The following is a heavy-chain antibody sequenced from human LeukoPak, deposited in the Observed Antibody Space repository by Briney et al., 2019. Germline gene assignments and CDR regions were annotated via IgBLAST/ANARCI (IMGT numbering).Heavy chain of an antibody. V-gene: IGHV3-23*01. CDR2: ISTSGGST. D-gene: IGHD4-17*01. Sequence: AGSLRLSCAASGFTFSSYAMSWVRQAPGKGLEWVSGISTSGGSTYYADSVKGRFTISRDNSKNTLYLQMDSVRGEDTAIYYCAKDPPTVVANSFHIWGQGTMVTVSS. CDR1: GFTFSSYA. J-gene: IGHJ3*02. CDR3: AKDPPTVVANSFHI.